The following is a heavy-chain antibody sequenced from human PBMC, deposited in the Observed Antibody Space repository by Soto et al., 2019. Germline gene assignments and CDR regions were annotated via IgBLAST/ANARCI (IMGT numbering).Heavy chain of an antibody. V-gene: IGHV3-30*18. Sequence: PGGSLRLSCAASGFTFSSYGMHWVRQAPGKGLEWVAVISYDGSNKYYADSVKGRFTISRDNSKNTLYLQMNSLRAEDTAVYYCAKDSDSSGWYRGFRYYYYVMDVWGQGTTVTGSS. J-gene: IGHJ6*02. CDR2: ISYDGSNK. CDR1: GFTFSSYG. D-gene: IGHD6-19*01. CDR3: AKDSDSSGWYRGFRYYYYVMDV.